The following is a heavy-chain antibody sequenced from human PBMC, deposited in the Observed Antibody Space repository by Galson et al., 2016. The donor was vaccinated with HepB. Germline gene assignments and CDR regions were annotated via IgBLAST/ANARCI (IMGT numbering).Heavy chain of an antibody. CDR2: ISFDGDNK. J-gene: IGHJ4*02. Sequence: SLRLSCAASGFTFNTYTMHWVRQAPGKGLEWVAVISFDGDNKYYADSVKGRFTISRDNSRNTLYLQVNSLGPEDTAVYYCLTVDTTVSGKLYWGQGTLVTVSS. D-gene: IGHD5-18*01. V-gene: IGHV3-30-3*01. CDR3: LTVDTTVSGKLY. CDR1: GFTFNTYT.